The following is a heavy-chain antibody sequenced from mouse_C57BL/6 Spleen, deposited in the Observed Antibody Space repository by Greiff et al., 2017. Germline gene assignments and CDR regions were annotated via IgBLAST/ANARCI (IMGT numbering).Heavy chain of an antibody. J-gene: IGHJ4*01. Sequence: QVQLQQPGAELVKTGASVKVSCKASGYTFTSYWMHWVKQRPGQGLEWIGRIHPSDSDTNYNQKFKGKATLTVDKSSSTAYMQLSSLTSEDSAVYYCAMGGGYDYAMDYWGQGTSVTVSS. CDR1: GYTFTSYW. CDR2: IHPSDSDT. CDR3: AMGGGYDYAMDY. V-gene: IGHV1-74*01. D-gene: IGHD2-2*01.